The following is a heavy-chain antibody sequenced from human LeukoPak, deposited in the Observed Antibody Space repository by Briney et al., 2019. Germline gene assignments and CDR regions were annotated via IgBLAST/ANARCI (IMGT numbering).Heavy chain of an antibody. D-gene: IGHD6-13*01. CDR3: AKALDRYSSSWYSAFASYYFDY. J-gene: IGHJ4*02. CDR2: ISSSGSTL. Sequence: GGSLRLSCAASGFTFSSYSMNWVRQAPGKGLEWVSYISSSGSTLYYADSVKGRFTISRDNSKNTLYLQMNSLRAEDTAVYYCAKALDRYSSSWYSAFASYYFDYWGQGTLVTVSS. CDR1: GFTFSSYS. V-gene: IGHV3-48*01.